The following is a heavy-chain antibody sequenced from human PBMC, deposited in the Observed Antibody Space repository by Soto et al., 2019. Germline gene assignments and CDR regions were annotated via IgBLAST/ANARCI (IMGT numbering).Heavy chain of an antibody. CDR1: GFDASVNF. V-gene: IGHV3-66*01. CDR2: INNAGTT. CDR3: VRENYYDGRDV. J-gene: IGHJ6*02. Sequence: PGGSLRLSCAASGFDASVNFMTWVRQVPGKGLEWVSSINNAGTTFYADSVKGRFTISRDDSKNTLFLQMNSLRVEDTAMYYCVRENYYDGRDVWGQGTAVTVSS.